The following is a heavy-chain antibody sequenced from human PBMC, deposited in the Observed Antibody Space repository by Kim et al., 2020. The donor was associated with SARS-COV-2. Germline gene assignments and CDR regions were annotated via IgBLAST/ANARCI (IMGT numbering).Heavy chain of an antibody. CDR2: IYSGGST. V-gene: IGHV3-66*01. Sequence: GGSLRLSCAASGFTVSSNYMSWVRQAPGKGLEWVSVIYSGGSTYYADSVKGRFTISRDNSKNTLYLQMNSLRAEDTAVYYCAGLYSGYDLASGAFDIWGQGTMVTVSS. CDR3: AGLYSGYDLASGAFDI. D-gene: IGHD5-12*01. CDR1: GFTVSSNY. J-gene: IGHJ3*02.